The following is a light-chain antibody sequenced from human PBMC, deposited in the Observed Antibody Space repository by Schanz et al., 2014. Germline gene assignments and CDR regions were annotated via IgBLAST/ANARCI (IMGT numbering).Light chain of an antibody. CDR1: SGSVSSNYY. V-gene: IGLV8-61*01. CDR3: VLHMGSGISL. CDR2: NTN. J-gene: IGLJ2*01. Sequence: QAVVTQEASFSVSPGGTVTLTCGLSSGSVSSNYYPSWYQQTPGQAPRTLIYNTNTRSSGVPDRFSGSILGNKAALTITGAQADDESDYYCVLHMGSGISLFGGGTKLTVL.